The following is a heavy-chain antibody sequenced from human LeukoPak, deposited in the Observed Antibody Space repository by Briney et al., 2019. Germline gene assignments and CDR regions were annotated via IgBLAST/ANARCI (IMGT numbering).Heavy chain of an antibody. J-gene: IGHJ4*02. CDR3: AKGSTTGLIAAAGLFAY. CDR1: GFTFSSYA. CDR2: ISGSGGST. D-gene: IGHD6-13*01. V-gene: IGHV3-23*01. Sequence: PGGSLRLSCAASGFTFSSYAMSWVRQAPGKGREWVSAISGSGGSTYYADSVKGRFTISRDNSKNTLYLQMNSLRAEDTAVYYCAKGSTTGLIAAAGLFAYWGQGTLVTVSS.